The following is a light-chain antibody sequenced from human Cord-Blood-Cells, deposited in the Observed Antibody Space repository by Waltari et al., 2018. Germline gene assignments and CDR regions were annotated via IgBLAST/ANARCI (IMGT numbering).Light chain of an antibody. V-gene: IGLV2-23*01. J-gene: IGLJ1*01. CDR2: EGS. Sequence: QSALTQPASVSGPPGQSLTISCTGTSRDVGSYNLASWYQQHPGKAPTFIVYEGSKRPSGVSNRFSGSKSGNTASLTISGLQAEDEADYYCCSYAGSSTYVFGTGTKVTVL. CDR3: CSYAGSSTYV. CDR1: SRDVGSYNL.